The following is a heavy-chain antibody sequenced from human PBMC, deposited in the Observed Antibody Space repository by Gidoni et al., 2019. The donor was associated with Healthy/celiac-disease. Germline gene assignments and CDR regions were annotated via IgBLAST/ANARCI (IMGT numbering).Heavy chain of an antibody. CDR1: CGSISSYY. D-gene: IGHD3-9*01. J-gene: IGHJ4*02. V-gene: IGHV4-4*07. Sequence: QVQLQVSGPGLVKPSETLSLTCTVSCGSISSYYWSWIRQPAGRVLECIGRIYTSGSTNYNPALKSRVTMSVDTSKNQFSLKLSSVTAADTAVYYCAAGDDILTGYYYWGQGTLVTVSS. CDR3: AAGDDILTGYYY. CDR2: IYTSGST.